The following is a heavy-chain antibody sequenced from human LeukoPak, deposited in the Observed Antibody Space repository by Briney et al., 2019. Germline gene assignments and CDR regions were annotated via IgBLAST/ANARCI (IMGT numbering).Heavy chain of an antibody. CDR1: GFTFNNYG. Sequence: GGSLRLSCAASGFTFNNYGMHWVRQAPGKGLEWVTCIRYDGSNEYYADSVKGRFTISRDNSKNTLYLQMNSLRAEDTAVYYCAIRMTTVSAYYYYYYKDVWGKGTTVTVSS. CDR2: IRYDGSNE. CDR3: AIRMTTVSAYYYYYYKDV. J-gene: IGHJ6*03. V-gene: IGHV3-30*02. D-gene: IGHD4-11*01.